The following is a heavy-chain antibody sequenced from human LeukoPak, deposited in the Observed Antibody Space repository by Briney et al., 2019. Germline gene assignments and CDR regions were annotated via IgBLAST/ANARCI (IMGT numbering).Heavy chain of an antibody. CDR3: ARQLGYCSDGSCYFDY. D-gene: IGHD2-15*01. J-gene: IGHJ4*02. CDR1: GFTFSNYA. Sequence: PGRSLRLSCAAPGFTFSNYAMSWVRQAPGRGLEWVSAISNNGGSTYDADSMKGRFTISRDNSKNTLHLQMNSLRAEDTAVYHCARQLGYCSDGSCYFDYWGQGTLVTVSS. V-gene: IGHV3-23*01. CDR2: ISNNGGST.